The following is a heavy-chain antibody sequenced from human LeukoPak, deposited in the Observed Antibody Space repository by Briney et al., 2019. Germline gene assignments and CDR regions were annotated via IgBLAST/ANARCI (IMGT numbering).Heavy chain of an antibody. D-gene: IGHD6-13*01. CDR2: ISSSPTTI. CDR3: ARGFSSSWSGNDY. J-gene: IGHJ4*02. CDR1: GFTFSTYS. Sequence: GGSLRLSCAASGFTFSTYSMNWVRHAPGKGLEWVSYISSSPTTIYYADSVKGRFTISRDNAKKSLYLQMNSLRAEDTAVYYCARGFSSSWSGNDYWGQGTLLTVSS. V-gene: IGHV3-48*01.